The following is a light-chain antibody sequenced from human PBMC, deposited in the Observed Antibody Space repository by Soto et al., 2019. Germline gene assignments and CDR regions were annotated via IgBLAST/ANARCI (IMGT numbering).Light chain of an antibody. CDR3: SSYTSSRISHAV. J-gene: IGLJ7*01. CDR2: EVS. Sequence: QSALTQPASVSGSPGQSITISCTGTSSDVGGHNYVSWYQQHPGKVPKLIIYEVSNRPSGVSNRFSGSKSGNTASLTISGLQAEDEADYYCSSYTSSRISHAVFGGGTQLTVL. V-gene: IGLV2-14*01. CDR1: SSDVGGHNY.